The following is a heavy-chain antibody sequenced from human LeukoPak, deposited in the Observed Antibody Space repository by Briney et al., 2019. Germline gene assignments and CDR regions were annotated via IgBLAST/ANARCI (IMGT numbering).Heavy chain of an antibody. D-gene: IGHD1-7*01. V-gene: IGHV3-43*01. CDR3: ARELHYMDV. Sequence: GGSLRLSCAASGFTFDDFTMHWVRQAPGKGLEWVSLITWDGGTTYYADSVKGRFTISRDNSENSLYLQMNSLRIGDTALYYCARELHYMDVWGKGTTVTVSS. J-gene: IGHJ6*03. CDR2: ITWDGGTT. CDR1: GFTFDDFT.